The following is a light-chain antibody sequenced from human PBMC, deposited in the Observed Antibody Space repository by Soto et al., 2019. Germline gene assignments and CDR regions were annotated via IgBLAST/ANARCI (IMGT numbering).Light chain of an antibody. V-gene: IGKV3-20*01. J-gene: IGKJ1*01. CDR3: QQYVSSPWT. Sequence: EIVLTQSPGTLSLSPGERATLCCRASQSISSSYLAWYQQKPGQAPRPLIYGASSRATGIPVRFSGSGSGTDFTLTISRLEPEDFAVYYCQQYVSSPWTFGQGTKVEIK. CDR1: QSISSSY. CDR2: GAS.